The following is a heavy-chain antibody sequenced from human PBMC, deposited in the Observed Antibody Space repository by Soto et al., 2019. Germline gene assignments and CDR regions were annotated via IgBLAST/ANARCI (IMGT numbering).Heavy chain of an antibody. CDR1: GFTFSSYG. CDR3: ASPYCSGGSCYLYQFDY. Sequence: GGSLRLSCAASGFTFSSYGMHWVRQAPGKGLEWVAVISYDGSNKYYADSMKGRFTISRDNSKNTLYLQMNSLRAEDTAVYYCASPYCSGGSCYLYQFDYWGQGTLVTVSS. CDR2: ISYDGSNK. J-gene: IGHJ4*02. V-gene: IGHV3-30*03. D-gene: IGHD2-15*01.